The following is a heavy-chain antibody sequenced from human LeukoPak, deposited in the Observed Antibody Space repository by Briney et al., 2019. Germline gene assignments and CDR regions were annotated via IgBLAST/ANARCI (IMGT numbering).Heavy chain of an antibody. CDR1: EYTFTGYH. D-gene: IGHD2-21*02. CDR2: INPNVGGP. J-gene: IGHJ6*03. CDR3: ARGDVTGLGEYYYMDV. V-gene: IGHV1-2*02. Sequence: ASVKVSCKASEYTFTGYHIHWVRQAPGQGLEWMGWINPNVGGPKYALKFQGRVTMTRDTSISTAYMDLSRLTPDDTAVYYCARGDVTGLGEYYYMDVWGKGTTVTISS.